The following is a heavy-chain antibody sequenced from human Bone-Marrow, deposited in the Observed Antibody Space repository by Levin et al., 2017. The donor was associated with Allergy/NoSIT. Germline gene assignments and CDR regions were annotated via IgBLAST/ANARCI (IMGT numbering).Heavy chain of an antibody. V-gene: IGHV3-23*01. CDR2: ISGSGAST. Sequence: GGSLRLSCAASGLTFSHYAMTWVRQAPGKGLEWVSTISGSGASTFYGDSVRGRFTISRDNSKNTVYLQLNSLRAEDTAVYFCAKGGHESHFDYWGQGTLVTVSS. CDR1: GLTFSHYA. J-gene: IGHJ4*02. CDR3: AKGGHESHFDY.